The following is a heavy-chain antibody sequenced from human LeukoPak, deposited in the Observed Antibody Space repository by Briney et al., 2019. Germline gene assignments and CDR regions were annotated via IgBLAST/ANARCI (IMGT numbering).Heavy chain of an antibody. CDR1: GSTFSSHT. J-gene: IGHJ5*02. CDR2: ISNTGSVI. D-gene: IGHD6-13*01. V-gene: IGHV3-48*04. CDR3: AKDPIAAAEPYNWFDP. Sequence: GGSLRLSCAASGSTFSSHTMNWVRQAPGKGLEWISYISNTGSVIYYADSVKGRFTISRDNAKNSLYLQMNSLRAEDTAVYYCAKDPIAAAEPYNWFDPWGQGTLVTVSS.